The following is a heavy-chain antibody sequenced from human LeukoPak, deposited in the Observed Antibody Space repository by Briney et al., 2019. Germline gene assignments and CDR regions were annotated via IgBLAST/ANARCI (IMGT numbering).Heavy chain of an antibody. CDR3: AKGSGWYFDY. J-gene: IGHJ4*02. CDR2: IQYHGRNS. V-gene: IGHV3-30*02. Sequence: PGGSLRLSCAASGFIFSNYGMHWVRQAPGKGLEWVAFIQYHGRNSYYADSVQGRFTFSRDNSKNTLYLQMNTLRADDTAVYYCAKGSGWYFDYWGQGALVTVSS. CDR1: GFIFSNYG. D-gene: IGHD6-19*01.